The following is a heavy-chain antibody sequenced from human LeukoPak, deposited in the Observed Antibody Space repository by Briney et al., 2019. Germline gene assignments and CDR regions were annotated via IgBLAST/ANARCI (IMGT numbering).Heavy chain of an antibody. CDR1: GFTFSSYE. J-gene: IGHJ6*04. CDR3: ARDRGFGELLSDYYYYYGMDV. D-gene: IGHD3-10*01. V-gene: IGHV3-48*03. Sequence: GRSLRLSCAASGFTFSSYEMNSVRHAPGDGRGLVSYISISGTTTSYPASVKGPFTISRTNAKHSLYLQMNSLRGGDTAVYFCARDRGFGELLSDYYYYYGMDVWGKGTPVTVSS. CDR2: ISISGTTT.